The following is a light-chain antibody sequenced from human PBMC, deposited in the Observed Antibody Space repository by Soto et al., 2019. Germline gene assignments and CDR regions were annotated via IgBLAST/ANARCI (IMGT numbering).Light chain of an antibody. V-gene: IGKV3-20*01. CDR3: QQYDSSPRT. CDR2: GAS. J-gene: IGKJ4*01. Sequence: IVLTQSPGTLSLSPGERATLSCRASQSVSSSFLAWYQQKPGQAPRLLIYGASSSATGIPDRFSGSGSGTDFALTISRLEPEYFAVYYCQQYDSSPRTFGGGTKVEIK. CDR1: QSVSSSF.